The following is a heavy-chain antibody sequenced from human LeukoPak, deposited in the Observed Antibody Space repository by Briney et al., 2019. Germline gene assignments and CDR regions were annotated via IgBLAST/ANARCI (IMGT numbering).Heavy chain of an antibody. V-gene: IGHV3-21*01. Sequence: PGGSLRPSCAASGFTFSSYSMNWVRQAPGRGLEWVSSISSSSSYIYYADSVKGRFTISRDNAKNSLYLQMNSLRAEDTTVYYCARDRLEYYYGMDVWGQGTTVTVSS. J-gene: IGHJ6*02. CDR2: ISSSSSYI. D-gene: IGHD6-19*01. CDR3: ARDRLEYYYGMDV. CDR1: GFTFSSYS.